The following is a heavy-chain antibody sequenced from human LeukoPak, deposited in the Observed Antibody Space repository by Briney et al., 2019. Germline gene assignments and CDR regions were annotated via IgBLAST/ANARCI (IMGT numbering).Heavy chain of an antibody. V-gene: IGHV3-23*01. CDR1: GFTFSSYA. CDR2: ISGSGGST. D-gene: IGHD2-2*01. Sequence: PGGSLRLSCAASGFTFSSYAMSWVRQAPGKGLEWVSAISGSGGSTYYADSVNGRFTISRDNSKNTLYLQMNSLRAEDTAVYYCAKVGGTTTRDPETQRRVPAAIYYFDYWAREPWSPSPQ. J-gene: IGHJ4*02. CDR3: AKVGGTTTRDPETQRRVPAAIYYFDY.